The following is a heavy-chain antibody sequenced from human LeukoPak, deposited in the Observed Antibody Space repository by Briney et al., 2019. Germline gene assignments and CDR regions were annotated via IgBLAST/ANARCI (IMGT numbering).Heavy chain of an antibody. Sequence: GGSLRLSCAPSGFTFSDYNMHWVGEAPGKGVYWMALISPDGNMKYYADAARGGFTISRDNSKNQVDLQLNSLRAEDTAVYYCARDLIGRYTFDHCGQRTLVTVSS. CDR2: ISPDGNMK. J-gene: IGHJ4*02. D-gene: IGHD3-10*01. CDR1: GFTFSDYN. V-gene: IGHV3-30-3*01. CDR3: ARDLIGRYTFDH.